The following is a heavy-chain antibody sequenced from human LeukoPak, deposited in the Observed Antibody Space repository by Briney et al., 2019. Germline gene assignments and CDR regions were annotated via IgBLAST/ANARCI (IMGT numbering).Heavy chain of an antibody. J-gene: IGHJ3*02. Sequence: PSETLSLTCSVSGYAISSGYFWGWIRQPPGKGLEWIGTIYHSGSTYYNPSLKSRVTISVDTSKNQFSLKLSSVTAADTAVYYCARAAGDIWGQGTMVTVSS. CDR2: IYHSGST. V-gene: IGHV4-38-2*02. CDR3: ARAAGDI. CDR1: GYAISSGYF.